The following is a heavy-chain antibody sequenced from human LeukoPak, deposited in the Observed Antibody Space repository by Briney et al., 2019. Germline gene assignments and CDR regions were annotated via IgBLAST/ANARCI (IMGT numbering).Heavy chain of an antibody. CDR3: ARGTPYCTGASCYNY. J-gene: IGHJ4*02. V-gene: IGHV1-69*01. Sequence: ASVKVSCKASGGTFSSYAISWVRQAPGQGLEWMGGIIPIFGTANYAQKFQGRVTITADESTSTAYMELSNLESDDTAVYYCARGTPYCTGASCYNYWGQGSLVTVSS. CDR2: IIPIFGTA. D-gene: IGHD2-2*02. CDR1: GGTFSSYA.